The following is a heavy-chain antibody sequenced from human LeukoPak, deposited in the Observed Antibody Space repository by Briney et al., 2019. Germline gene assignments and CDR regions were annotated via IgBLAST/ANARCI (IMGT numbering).Heavy chain of an antibody. CDR3: VKGADGDCNFEDSFYFES. J-gene: IGHJ4*02. CDR1: GFTMNNFG. Sequence: GRSLRLSCAASGFTMNNFGMHWVRQAPGKGLEWVAVIWNDGSQKHYIDSVKGRFTISRENSMNTLSLQMNGLRVEDTGVYYCVKGADGDCNFEDSFYFESWGQGTLVTVSS. V-gene: IGHV3-33*06. CDR2: IWNDGSQK. D-gene: IGHD2-21*02.